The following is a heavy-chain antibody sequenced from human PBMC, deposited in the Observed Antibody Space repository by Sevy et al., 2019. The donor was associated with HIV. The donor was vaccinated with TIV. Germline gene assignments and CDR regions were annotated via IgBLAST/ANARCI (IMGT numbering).Heavy chain of an antibody. Sequence: TLSLTCTVSGDSISGYYWSWIRQSPGKGLQWIGYIYYNGRTNYDPSLKSRVIISTDTSKNQFSLKLSSVTAADTAIYYCARESIAAIGDFDYRGQGTLVTVSS. CDR2: IYYNGRT. V-gene: IGHV4-59*01. J-gene: IGHJ4*02. CDR3: ARESIAAIGDFDY. D-gene: IGHD6-13*01. CDR1: GDSISGYY.